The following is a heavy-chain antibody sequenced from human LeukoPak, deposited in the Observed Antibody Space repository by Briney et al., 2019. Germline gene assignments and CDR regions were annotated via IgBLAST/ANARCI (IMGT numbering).Heavy chain of an antibody. CDR2: INTNGNTT. Sequence: GSLRLSCAASGFTFSSYWMHWVRQAPGKGLVWVSRINTNGNTTNYADSVKGRFTISRDNANNTLYLQMNSLRAEDTALYYCVRAYYDSSGRYFDYWGQGTLVTVSS. D-gene: IGHD3-22*01. J-gene: IGHJ4*02. CDR1: GFTFSSYW. CDR3: VRAYYDSSGRYFDY. V-gene: IGHV3-74*01.